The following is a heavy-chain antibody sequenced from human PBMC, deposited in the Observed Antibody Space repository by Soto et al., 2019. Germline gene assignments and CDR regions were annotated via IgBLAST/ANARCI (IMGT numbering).Heavy chain of an antibody. CDR3: AREQYTLNYAGY. V-gene: IGHV3-74*01. Sequence: EVQLVESGGALVQPGGSPRLSCEASGFTFRNYYMHWVRQAPGKGLMWVARIDSNGRNSVYADSVKGRFTVSRDNAKNTLFLQMDSLTAEDTAVYYCAREQYTLNYAGYWGQGTQVTVS. CDR1: GFTFRNYY. CDR2: IDSNGRNS. D-gene: IGHD2-2*01. J-gene: IGHJ1*01.